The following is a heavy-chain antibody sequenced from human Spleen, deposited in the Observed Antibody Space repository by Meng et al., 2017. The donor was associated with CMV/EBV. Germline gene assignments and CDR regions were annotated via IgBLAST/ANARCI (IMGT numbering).Heavy chain of an antibody. J-gene: IGHJ5*02. CDR1: GFSLTTSGMC. D-gene: IGHD1-26*01. CDR2: IDWDDDK. CDR3: ARVGATRGYWFDP. Sequence: SGPTLVKPIQTLTLTCTFSGFSLTTSGMCVSWVRQPPGKALERLALIDWDDDKYYSTSLKTRLTISKDTSKNQVVLTMTNMDPVDTATYYCARVGATRGYWFDPWGQGTLVTVSS. V-gene: IGHV2-70*20.